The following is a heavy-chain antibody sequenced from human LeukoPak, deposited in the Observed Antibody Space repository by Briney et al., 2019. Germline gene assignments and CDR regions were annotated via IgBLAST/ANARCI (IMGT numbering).Heavy chain of an antibody. CDR1: GFTVSSNY. V-gene: IGHV3-53*01. Sequence: GGSLRLSCAASGFTVSSNYMSWVRQAPGKGLEWVSVIYSGGSTYYADSVKGRFTISRDNSKNTLYLQMNSLRAEDTAVYYCARGAYDSSGYLLDIWGQGKMVTVSS. CDR2: IYSGGST. D-gene: IGHD3-22*01. CDR3: ARGAYDSSGYLLDI. J-gene: IGHJ3*02.